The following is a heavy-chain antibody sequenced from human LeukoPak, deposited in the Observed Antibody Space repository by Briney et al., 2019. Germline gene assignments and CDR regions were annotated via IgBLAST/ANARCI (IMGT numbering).Heavy chain of an antibody. CDR2: ISNIGSNK. CDR1: GFIFSSYG. D-gene: IGHD2-15*01. V-gene: IGHV3-30*03. J-gene: IGHJ5*02. CDR3: ARAGGYCSGGSCYRGDSWFDP. Sequence: GRSLRLSCAASGFIFSSYGMHWVRPAPGKGLEWVAVISNIGSNKYYADSVKGRFTISRDNSKNTLYLQMNSLRVEDTAVYYCARAGGYCSGGSCYRGDSWFDPWGQGTLVTVSS.